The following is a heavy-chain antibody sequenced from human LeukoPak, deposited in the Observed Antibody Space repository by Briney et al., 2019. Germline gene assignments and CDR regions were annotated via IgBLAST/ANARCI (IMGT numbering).Heavy chain of an antibody. CDR1: GFTFSSYA. D-gene: IGHD6-25*01. V-gene: IGHV3-30-3*01. CDR3: ARGRERLDY. CDR2: ISYDGSNN. Sequence: EMPLTLSCAAWGFTFSSYAILWVPQAPGKGLGWVAVISYDGSNNYYSDSVEGRFTISRENSKNTLFLPMNSLGAEDTAVYYCARGRERLDYWGRGTLVAVCS. J-gene: IGHJ4*02.